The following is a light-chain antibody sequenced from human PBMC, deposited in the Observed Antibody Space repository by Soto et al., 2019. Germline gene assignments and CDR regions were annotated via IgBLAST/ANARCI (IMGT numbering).Light chain of an antibody. CDR1: QSISSSY. CDR2: GAS. Sequence: EVVLTXXPGTXSLSPGERATLSCRASQSISSSYLAWYQQRPGQAPRLLIHGASSRATGIPDRFSGSGSGTDFTLTISRLEPEDFAVYYCQQYGISSHTFGQGTKLEIK. V-gene: IGKV3-20*01. J-gene: IGKJ2*01. CDR3: QQYGISSHT.